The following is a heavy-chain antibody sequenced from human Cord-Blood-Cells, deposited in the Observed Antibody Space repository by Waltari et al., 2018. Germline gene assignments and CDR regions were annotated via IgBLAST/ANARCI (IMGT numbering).Heavy chain of an antibody. CDR1: GFTFSNAW. J-gene: IGHJ3*02. Sequence: EVQLVESGGGLVKPGGSLRLSCAVSGFTFSNAWMSSVRHAPGKGLEWVGRIKSKTDGGTTAYAAPVKVRFTISRDDSKSSLYLQMNSLKSEDTAVYYCTTEEYCSSTSCYRDAFDIWGQGTMVTVSS. CDR3: TTEEYCSSTSCYRDAFDI. CDR2: IKSKTDGGTT. V-gene: IGHV3-15*01. D-gene: IGHD2-2*02.